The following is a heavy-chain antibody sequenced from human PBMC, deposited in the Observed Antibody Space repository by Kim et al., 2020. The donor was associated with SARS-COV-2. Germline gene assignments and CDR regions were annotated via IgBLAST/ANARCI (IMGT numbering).Heavy chain of an antibody. D-gene: IGHD6-19*01. J-gene: IGHJ4*02. CDR2: N. CDR3: VRYSGWYNFDY. Sequence: NDYAPTVKSRITITPDASKNQFSLQLTSVTPEDTAFYYCVRYSGWYNFDYWGQGTLVIVSS. V-gene: IGHV6-1*01.